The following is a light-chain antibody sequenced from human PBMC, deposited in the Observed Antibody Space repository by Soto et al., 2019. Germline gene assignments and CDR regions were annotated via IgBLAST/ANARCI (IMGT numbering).Light chain of an antibody. V-gene: IGLV2-11*01. CDR3: CSYAGTYTLWV. J-gene: IGLJ3*02. CDR2: DVT. CDR1: SSDVGGYKY. Sequence: QSVLTQPRSVSGSPGQSVTISCTGTSSDVGGYKYVSWYQQYPGKAPKLIIYDVTKRPSGVPDRFSGSKSGNTASLTISGLQAEDEADYYCCSYAGTYTLWVFGGGTKLTVL.